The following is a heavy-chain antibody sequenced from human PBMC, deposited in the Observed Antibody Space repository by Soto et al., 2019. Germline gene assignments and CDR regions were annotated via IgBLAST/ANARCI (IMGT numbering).Heavy chain of an antibody. CDR3: ARDGAARGNWFDP. CDR2: IYYSGIT. CDR1: GGSISSYY. J-gene: IGHJ5*02. D-gene: IGHD6-6*01. V-gene: IGHV4-59*01. Sequence: SETLSLTCTVSGGSISSYYWSWIRQPPGKGLEWIGYIYYSGITNYNPSRKSRVTISVDTSKNQFSLKLSSVTAADTAVYYCARDGAARGNWFDPWGQGTLVTVSS.